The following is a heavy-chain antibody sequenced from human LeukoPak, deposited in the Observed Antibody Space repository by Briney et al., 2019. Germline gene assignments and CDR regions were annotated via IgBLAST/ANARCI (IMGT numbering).Heavy chain of an antibody. D-gene: IGHD3-10*01. CDR2: ISSNGGST. CDR3: VKDIMGSTDYYYGLDV. Sequence: AGVYLRLSCSASGFSFSNYDMHWVRQAPGKGLEYVSAISSNGGSTYYADSVKGRLTISRDNSKNTLYLHMSSLRPEDTAVYFCVKDIMGSTDYYYGLDVWGQGTTVTVSS. V-gene: IGHV3-64D*09. CDR1: GFSFSNYD. J-gene: IGHJ6*02.